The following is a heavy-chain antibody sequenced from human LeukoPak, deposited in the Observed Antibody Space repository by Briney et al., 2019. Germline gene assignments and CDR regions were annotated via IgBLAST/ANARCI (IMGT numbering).Heavy chain of an antibody. CDR3: ARDYGSGTYSPKGGFDY. J-gene: IGHJ4*02. V-gene: IGHV1-46*01. D-gene: IGHD3-10*01. Sequence: GASVKVSCKASGYTFTGYYMHRVRQAPGQGLEWMGIINPSGGRTSYVQKFQGRVNMTRDTSTSTVYMELSSLRSDDTAVYYCARDYGSGTYSPKGGFDYWGQGTLVTVSS. CDR1: GYTFTGYY. CDR2: INPSGGRT.